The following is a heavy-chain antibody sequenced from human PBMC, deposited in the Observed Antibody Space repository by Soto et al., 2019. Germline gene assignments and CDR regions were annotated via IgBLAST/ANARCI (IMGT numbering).Heavy chain of an antibody. Sequence: GGSLRLSCAASGFTFSSYAMSWVRQAPGKGLEWVSAISGSGGSTYYADSVKGRFTISRDNSKNTLYLQMNSLRAEDTAVYYCAKVVAPKYYYYSGMDVWGQGTTVTVSS. CDR2: ISGSGGST. V-gene: IGHV3-23*01. CDR3: AKVVAPKYYYYSGMDV. J-gene: IGHJ6*02. CDR1: GFTFSSYA. D-gene: IGHD2-21*02.